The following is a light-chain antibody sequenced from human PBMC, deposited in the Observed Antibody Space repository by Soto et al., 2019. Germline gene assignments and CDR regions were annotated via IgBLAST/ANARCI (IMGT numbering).Light chain of an antibody. CDR2: EVS. CDR1: SSDVGNYKY. Sequence: QSALTQSPSASGSPGQSVTISCTGTSSDVGNYKYVSWYQQHPGKAPKPMIYEVSKRHSGVPDRFSGSKSGNTASLTVSGLQVEDEADYYCSSYAGSNLWVFGGGTKLTVL. CDR3: SSYAGSNLWV. J-gene: IGLJ3*02. V-gene: IGLV2-8*01.